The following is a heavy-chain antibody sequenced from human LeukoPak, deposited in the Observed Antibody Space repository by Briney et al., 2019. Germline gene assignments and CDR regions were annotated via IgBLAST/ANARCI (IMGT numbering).Heavy chain of an antibody. Sequence: GGSLRLSCAASGFTFKIYPMHWVRQAPGKGLEWVAVISHDGSNKYYADSARGRFTISRDNSKSTLYLQMNSLTTEDTAVYYCARAHSSTWSSYFDSWGQGTLVTVSS. CDR1: GFTFKIYP. CDR3: ARAHSSTWSSYFDS. CDR2: ISHDGSNK. V-gene: IGHV3-30-3*01. J-gene: IGHJ4*02. D-gene: IGHD6-13*01.